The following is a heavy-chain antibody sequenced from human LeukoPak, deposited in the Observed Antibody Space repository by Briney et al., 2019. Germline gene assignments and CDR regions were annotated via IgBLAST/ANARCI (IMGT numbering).Heavy chain of an antibody. V-gene: IGHV5-51*01. D-gene: IGHD6-19*01. CDR2: IYPDDSDT. CDR1: GYRFTNNW. Sequence: GESLKISCQGSGYRFTNNWIGWVRQKPGEGLEWMGIIYPDDSDTRYNPSFQGQVTFSVDKSSNTAYLQWSSLKASDTAMYYCATTDSSAWYMGAWGQGTLVTVSS. CDR3: ATTDSSAWYMGA. J-gene: IGHJ4*02.